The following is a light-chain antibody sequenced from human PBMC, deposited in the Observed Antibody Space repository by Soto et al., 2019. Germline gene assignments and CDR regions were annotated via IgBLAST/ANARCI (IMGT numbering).Light chain of an antibody. Sequence: EIVMTQSPATLSVSPGERATLSCRASQSVASNYLAWYQQKLGQSPRLLIYGASSRASGVPDRFSGSGSGTDFTLTISRLEPEDFEVYYCQQYGSSPWTSGQGTKVEIK. J-gene: IGKJ1*01. V-gene: IGKV3-20*01. CDR3: QQYGSSPWT. CDR2: GAS. CDR1: QSVASNY.